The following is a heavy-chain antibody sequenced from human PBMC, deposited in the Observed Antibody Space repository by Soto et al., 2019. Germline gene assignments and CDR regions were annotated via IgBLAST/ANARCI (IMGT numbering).Heavy chain of an antibody. CDR3: TTDSYMTNIIVRFDY. D-gene: IGHD4-17*01. J-gene: IGHJ4*01. CDR1: GFIFSNAW. CDR2: VKSKTDGGTT. V-gene: IGHV3-15*07. Sequence: NPGGSLRLSCAASGFIFSNAWINWVRQAPGKGLEWVGRVKSKTDGGTTDFAEPVKGRFAISRGDSKNMVYLEMNSLKTEDTAIYYCTTDSYMTNIIVRFDYWGHGTLVTVSS.